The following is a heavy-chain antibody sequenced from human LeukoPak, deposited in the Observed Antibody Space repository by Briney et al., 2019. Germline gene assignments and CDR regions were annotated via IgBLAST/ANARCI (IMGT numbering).Heavy chain of an antibody. J-gene: IGHJ4*02. CDR1: GFTFSSYA. CDR3: ASRYCSSTSCYRSFDY. D-gene: IGHD2-2*01. CDR2: ISGSGGST. V-gene: IGHV3-23*01. Sequence: GGSLRLSCAASGFTFSSYAMSWVRQAPGKGLEWVSAISGSGGSTYYADSVKGRFTISRDNSKNTLYLQMNSLRAEDTAVYYCASRYCSSTSCYRSFDYWGQGTLVTVSS.